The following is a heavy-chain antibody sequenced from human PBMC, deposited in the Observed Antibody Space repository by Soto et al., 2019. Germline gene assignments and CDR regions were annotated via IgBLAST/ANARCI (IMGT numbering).Heavy chain of an antibody. CDR3: ARDKDRQQLGGNYYYILDV. J-gene: IGHJ6*02. D-gene: IGHD3-3*02. Sequence: QVQLMQSGAEVKKPGSSVKVSCKASGGTFSTSAISWVRQAPGEGFEWVGGIMPIFATPDYAQKFQGRVTISADESTATAYLELTSLTTDDTAVYYCARDKDRQQLGGNYYYILDVWGQGTAITVSS. CDR1: GGTFSTSA. CDR2: IMPIFATP. V-gene: IGHV1-69*12.